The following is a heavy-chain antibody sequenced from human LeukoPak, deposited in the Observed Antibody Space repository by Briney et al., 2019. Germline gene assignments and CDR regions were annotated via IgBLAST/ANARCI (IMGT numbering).Heavy chain of an antibody. D-gene: IGHD3-22*01. CDR2: INPNSGGT. Sequence: ASVKVSCKASGYTFTGYYMHWVRQAPGQGLEWMGWINPNSGGTIYAQKFQGRVNMTRNTSISTAYMELSRLRSADTAVYYCARDLVGSNYYDSSGYFNWFDPWGQGTLVTVSS. J-gene: IGHJ5*02. V-gene: IGHV1-2*02. CDR3: ARDLVGSNYYDSSGYFNWFDP. CDR1: GYTFTGYY.